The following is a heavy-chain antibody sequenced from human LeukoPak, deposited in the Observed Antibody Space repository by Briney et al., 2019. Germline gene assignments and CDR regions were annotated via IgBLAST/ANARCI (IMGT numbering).Heavy chain of an antibody. Sequence: PSETLSLTCAVYGGSFSGYYWSWIRQPPGKGLEWIGEINHSGSTNYNPSLKSRVTISVDTSKNQFSLKLSSVTAADTAVYYCARAHIVVVVAATKPKGLDVWGQGTTVTVSS. CDR3: ARAHIVVVVAATKPKGLDV. V-gene: IGHV4-34*01. J-gene: IGHJ6*02. D-gene: IGHD2-15*01. CDR2: INHSGST. CDR1: GGSFSGYY.